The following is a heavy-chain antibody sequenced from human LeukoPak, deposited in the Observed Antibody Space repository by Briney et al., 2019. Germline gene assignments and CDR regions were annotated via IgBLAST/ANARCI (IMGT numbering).Heavy chain of an antibody. CDR2: IYYSGST. J-gene: IGHJ3*02. V-gene: IGHV4-39*07. CDR1: GGSISSDSYY. Sequence: PSETLSLTCTVSGGSISSDSYYWAWIRQPPGKGLEWIASIYYSGSTYYNPSLKSRVTISVDTSKNQFSLKLSSVTAADTAVYYCARVDSSGSRDAFDIWGQGTMVTVSS. CDR3: ARVDSSGSRDAFDI. D-gene: IGHD6-19*01.